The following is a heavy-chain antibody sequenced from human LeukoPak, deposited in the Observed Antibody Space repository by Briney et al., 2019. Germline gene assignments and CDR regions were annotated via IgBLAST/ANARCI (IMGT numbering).Heavy chain of an antibody. J-gene: IGHJ4*02. Sequence: AGGSLRLSCAASGFTFSDYYMSWIRQAPGKGLEWVSYISRGGSTIYYADSVKGRFTISRDNSKNTLYLQMNSLRAEDTAVYYCAKDTGSYYYDSSGYYGYWGQGTLVTVSS. V-gene: IGHV3-11*01. CDR1: GFTFSDYY. CDR2: ISRGGSTI. D-gene: IGHD3-22*01. CDR3: AKDTGSYYYDSSGYYGY.